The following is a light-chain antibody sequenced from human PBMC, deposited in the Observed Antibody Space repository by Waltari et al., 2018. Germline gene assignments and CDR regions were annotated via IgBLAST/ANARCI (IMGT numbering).Light chain of an antibody. V-gene: IGLV2-23*01. Sequence: QSALTQPASVSGSPGQSITIPCTGTPRTFGSSALVSWYQQHPDKAPKLMVYEGTNRPPGISTRFSGAKSGNTASLTISGLQAEDEADYYCCSYAGNTVWVFGGGTKLTVL. CDR1: PRTFGSSAL. CDR2: EGT. CDR3: CSYAGNTVWV. J-gene: IGLJ3*02.